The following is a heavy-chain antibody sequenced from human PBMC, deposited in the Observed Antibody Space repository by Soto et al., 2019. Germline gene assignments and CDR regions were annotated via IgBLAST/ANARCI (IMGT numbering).Heavy chain of an antibody. CDR2: ISAKNGDT. J-gene: IGHJ6*03. CDR3: ARGVPDRGYYSCYMDV. Sequence: QVQLVQSGAEVKKPGASVKVSCKASGYTFFDYGVSWVRQAPGQGLEWMAWISAKNGDTNYEQKFVGRVSMTTSNNTNTALKELRSLMSDDNAADYCARGVPDRGYYSCYMDVWGTGTTVTVSS. CDR1: GYTFFDYG. D-gene: IGHD3-10*01. V-gene: IGHV1-18*01.